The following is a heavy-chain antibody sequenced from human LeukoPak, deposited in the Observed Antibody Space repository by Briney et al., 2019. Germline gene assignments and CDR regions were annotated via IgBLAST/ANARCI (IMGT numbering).Heavy chain of an antibody. V-gene: IGHV3-74*01. CDR2: INSDGSST. J-gene: IGHJ4*02. Sequence: SGGSLRLSCAASGFTFSSYWMHWVRQAPGKGLVWVSRINSDGSSTSYADSVKGRFTISRDNAKNTLYLQMNSLRAEDTAVYYCARYTVPFCGGDCYSQFLDYWGQGALVTVSP. CDR1: GFTFSSYW. D-gene: IGHD2-21*02. CDR3: ARYTVPFCGGDCYSQFLDY.